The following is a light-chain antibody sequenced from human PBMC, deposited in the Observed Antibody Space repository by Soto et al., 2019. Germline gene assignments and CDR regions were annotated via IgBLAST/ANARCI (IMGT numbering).Light chain of an antibody. CDR2: NNN. Sequence: QSVLTQSPSPSGTPGQRVTISCSGSSSNIGSNSVNWYQQLPGTAPKLLIYNNNQRPSGVPDRFSGSKSGTSASLAISGLQSEDEADYYCAAWDDSLNGYVFGTGTKVTVL. CDR1: SSNIGSNS. V-gene: IGLV1-44*01. J-gene: IGLJ1*01. CDR3: AAWDDSLNGYV.